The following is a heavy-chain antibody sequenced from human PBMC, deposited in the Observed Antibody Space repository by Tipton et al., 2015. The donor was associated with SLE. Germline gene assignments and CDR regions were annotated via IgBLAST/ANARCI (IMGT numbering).Heavy chain of an antibody. J-gene: IGHJ4*02. CDR2: FSGGGGGA. D-gene: IGHD6-25*01. CDR3: ARGGWRLDI. CDR1: GFTFDNYA. Sequence: GSLRLSCTTSGFTFDNYAMSWLRQAPGKGLEWVSSFSGGGGGAYHADSVKGRFTISRDNSKNTLYLQMNSLRADDTAIYYCARGGWRLDIWGQGTLVTVSS. V-gene: IGHV3-23*01.